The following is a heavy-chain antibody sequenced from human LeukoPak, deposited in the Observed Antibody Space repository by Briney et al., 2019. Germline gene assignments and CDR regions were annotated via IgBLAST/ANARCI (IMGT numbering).Heavy chain of an antibody. CDR3: ATDKATMITRFDY. J-gene: IGHJ4*02. CDR1: GYTLTELS. CDR2: FDPEDGET. D-gene: IGHD3-22*01. V-gene: IGHV1-24*01. Sequence: ASVKVSCKVSGYTLTELSMHWVRQAPGKGLEWMGGFDPEDGETIYAQKFQGRVTMTEDTTTDTAYMELSSLRSEDTAVYYCATDKATMITRFDYWGQGTLVTVSS.